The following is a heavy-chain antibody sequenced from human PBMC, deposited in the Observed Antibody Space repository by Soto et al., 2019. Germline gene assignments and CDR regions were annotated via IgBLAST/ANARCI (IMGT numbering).Heavy chain of an antibody. Sequence: PGGSLRLSSAASGFTFSSYSMNWVRQAPGKGLEWVSSISSSSSYIYYADSVKGRFTISRDNAKNSLYLQMNSLRAEDTAVYYCARVPRPQTLWLLDKWWFDPWGQGTLVTVSS. CDR1: GFTFSSYS. J-gene: IGHJ5*02. V-gene: IGHV3-21*01. CDR2: ISSSSSYI. CDR3: ARVPRPQTLWLLDKWWFDP. D-gene: IGHD5-18*01.